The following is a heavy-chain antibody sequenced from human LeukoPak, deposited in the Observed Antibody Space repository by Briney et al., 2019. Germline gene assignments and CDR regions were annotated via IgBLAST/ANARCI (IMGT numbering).Heavy chain of an antibody. D-gene: IGHD3-10*02. J-gene: IGHJ6*04. CDR1: GFTFSIYS. Sequence: PGGSLRLSCAASGFTFSIYSMNWVRQAPGKGLEWVSYISSSSSSIYYADSVKGRFTIPRDNAKNSLYLQMNSLRAEDTAVYYCAELGITMIGGVWGKGTTVTISS. CDR2: ISSSSSSI. CDR3: AELGITMIGGV. V-gene: IGHV3-48*04.